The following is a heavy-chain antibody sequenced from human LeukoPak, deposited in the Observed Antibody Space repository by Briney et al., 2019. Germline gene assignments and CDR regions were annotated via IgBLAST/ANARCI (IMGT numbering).Heavy chain of an antibody. CDR3: ARGEGPTSEFDY. Sequence: GEPLKISCKGAVYIFTSYWLGWVRQMAGKGLEWMGIIYPGDSDTRYSPSFQRQVTISAHKSISTAYLQWSSLKASDTAMYYCARGEGPTSEFDYWGQGTLVTVSS. CDR2: IYPGDSDT. D-gene: IGHD1-26*01. CDR1: VYIFTSYW. J-gene: IGHJ4*02. V-gene: IGHV5-51*01.